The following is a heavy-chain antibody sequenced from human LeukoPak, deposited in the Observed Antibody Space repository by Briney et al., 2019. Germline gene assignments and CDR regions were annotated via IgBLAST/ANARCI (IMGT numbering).Heavy chain of an antibody. Sequence: SETLSLTCAVYGGSFSGYYWSWIRQPPGKGLEWIGEINHSGSTNYNPSLKSRVTISVDTSKNHFSLKLSSVTAADTAVYYCARGYYYDSSGYSLDYWGQGTLVTVSS. J-gene: IGHJ4*02. CDR2: INHSGST. V-gene: IGHV4-34*01. D-gene: IGHD3-22*01. CDR3: ARGYYYDSSGYSLDY. CDR1: GGSFSGYY.